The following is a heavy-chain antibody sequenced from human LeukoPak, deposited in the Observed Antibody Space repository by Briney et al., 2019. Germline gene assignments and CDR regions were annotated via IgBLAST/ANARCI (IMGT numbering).Heavy chain of an antibody. CDR1: AGSISSSSHH. D-gene: IGHD5-12*01. J-gene: IGHJ4*02. CDR2: IYSGRTT. Sequence: SETLSLTCTVSAGSISSSSHHWGWIRQSPGKGLEWIGSIYSGRTTYYNPSLNSRVTISVLTSKNQFSLQLHSVTAADTAVYYCASHDGRGGATMGALDSWGQGSLVTVSS. CDR3: ASHDGRGGATMGALDS. V-gene: IGHV4-39*01.